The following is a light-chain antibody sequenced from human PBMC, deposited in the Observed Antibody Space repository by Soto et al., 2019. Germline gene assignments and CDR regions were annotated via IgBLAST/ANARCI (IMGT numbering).Light chain of an antibody. CDR3: QVWDSSSDHPGV. CDR1: NIGSKS. J-gene: IGLJ1*01. Sequence: SYELTQPPSVSVAPGKTARIPCGGNNIGSKSVHWYQQKPGQAPVLVIYYSSDRPSGIPERFSGSNSGNTATLTISRVEAGDEADFYCQVWDSSSDHPGVFGTGTKLTVL. V-gene: IGLV3-21*04. CDR2: YSS.